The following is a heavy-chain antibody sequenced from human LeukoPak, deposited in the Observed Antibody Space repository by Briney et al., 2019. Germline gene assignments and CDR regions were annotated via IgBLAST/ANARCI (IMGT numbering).Heavy chain of an antibody. J-gene: IGHJ4*02. CDR2: INSDGSST. CDR3: AKVEQYDFWSGFYFDY. D-gene: IGHD3-3*01. CDR1: GFTFSSYW. Sequence: PGGSLRLSCAASGFTFSSYWMHWVRQAPGKGLVWVSRINSDGSSTSYADSGKGRFTISRDNAKNTLYLQMNSLRAEDTAVYYCAKVEQYDFWSGFYFDYWGQGTLVTVSS. V-gene: IGHV3-74*01.